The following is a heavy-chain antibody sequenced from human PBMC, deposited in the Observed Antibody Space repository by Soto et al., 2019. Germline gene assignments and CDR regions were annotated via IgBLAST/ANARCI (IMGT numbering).Heavy chain of an antibody. CDR2: TYQSGSA. CDR3: ARDYYGMDV. J-gene: IGHJ6*02. CDR1: GGSISSGGYS. V-gene: IGHV4-30-2*06. Sequence: SETLSLTCTVSGGSISSGGYSWTWIRQSPGKGLEWIGYTYQSGSAYYNPSLKSRVTISVDRPKNQFSLNLTSVTAADTAVYYCARDYYGMDVWGQGTTVTVSS.